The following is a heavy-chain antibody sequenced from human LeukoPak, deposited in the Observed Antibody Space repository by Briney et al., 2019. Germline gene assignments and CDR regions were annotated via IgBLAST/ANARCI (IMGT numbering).Heavy chain of an antibody. CDR2: INPSGGST. CDR3: ARGRRVTTKEGFDY. J-gene: IGHJ4*02. D-gene: IGHD4-17*01. CDR1: GYTFRYDG. V-gene: IGHV1-46*01. Sequence: ASVKVSCKALGYTFRYDGISWVRQAPGQGLEWMGIINPSGGSTSYAQKFQGRVTMTRDTSTSTVYMELSSLRSEDTAVYYCARGRRVTTKEGFDYWGQGTLVTVSS.